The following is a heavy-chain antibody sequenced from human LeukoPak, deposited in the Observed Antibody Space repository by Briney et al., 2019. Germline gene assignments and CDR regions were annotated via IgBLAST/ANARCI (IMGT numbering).Heavy chain of an antibody. V-gene: IGHV3-66*02. D-gene: IGHD5-12*01. Sequence: PGGSLRLSCAASGFTVSSNYMSWVRQAPGKGLEWVSVICSGGSTYYADSVKGRFTISRDNSKNTLYLQMNSLRAEDTAVYYCARGLSGYVFDYWGQGTLVTVSS. CDR1: GFTVSSNY. CDR2: ICSGGST. CDR3: ARGLSGYVFDY. J-gene: IGHJ4*02.